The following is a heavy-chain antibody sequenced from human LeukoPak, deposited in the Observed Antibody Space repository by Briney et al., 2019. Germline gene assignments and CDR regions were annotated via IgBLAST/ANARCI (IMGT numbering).Heavy chain of an antibody. CDR1: GFTFSSYA. CDR2: ISYDGSNK. CDR3: ARDLRIVGATYYYYGMDV. J-gene: IGHJ6*02. D-gene: IGHD1-26*01. V-gene: IGHV3-30*04. Sequence: GGSLRLSCAASGFTFSSYAMHWVRQAPGKGLEWVAVISYDGSNKYYADSVKGRFTISRDSSKNTLYLQMNSLRAEDTAVYYCARDLRIVGATYYYYGMDVWGQGTTVTVSS.